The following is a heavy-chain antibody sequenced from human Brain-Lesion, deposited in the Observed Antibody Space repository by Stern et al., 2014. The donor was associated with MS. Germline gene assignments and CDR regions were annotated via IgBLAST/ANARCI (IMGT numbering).Heavy chain of an antibody. CDR3: ARRRQYYYGSGDY. Sequence: QVQLVQSGAEVKKPGASVKVSCKASGYTFTSYDVTWVRQAPGQGLEWMGWMNPDSGNIGYAQNFQGRVIMTRSTSISTAYMELTSLRSEDTAVYYCARRRQYYYGSGDYWGQGTLVTVSS. J-gene: IGHJ4*02. D-gene: IGHD3-10*01. V-gene: IGHV1-8*01. CDR1: GYTFTSYD. CDR2: MNPDSGNI.